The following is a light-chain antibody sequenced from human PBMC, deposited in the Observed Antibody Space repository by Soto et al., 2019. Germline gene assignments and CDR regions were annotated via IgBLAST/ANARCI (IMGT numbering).Light chain of an antibody. CDR3: QQRANWPGT. CDR2: DVS. J-gene: IGKJ1*01. CDR1: QSVSSSY. V-gene: IGKV3D-20*02. Sequence: EIVLTQSPGTLSLSPGERATLSCRASQSVSSSYLAWYQQKPGQAPRLLIYDVSDRATGLPDRFSGSGSGTDFTLTISSLEPEDSAIYYCQQRANWPGTFGQGTKVDIK.